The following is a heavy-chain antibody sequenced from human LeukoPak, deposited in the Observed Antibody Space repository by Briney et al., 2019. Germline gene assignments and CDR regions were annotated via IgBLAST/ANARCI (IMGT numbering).Heavy chain of an antibody. CDR3: ARGFQNSGPGTLHWFDP. CDR1: GGSFSGYY. Sequence: SETLSLTCAVYGGSFSGYYWSWIRQPPGKGLEWIGEINHSGSTNYNPSLKSRVTISVDTSKNQFSLKLSSVTAADTAVYYCARGFQNSGPGTLHWFDPWGQGTLVTVSS. J-gene: IGHJ5*02. D-gene: IGHD6-19*01. V-gene: IGHV4-34*01. CDR2: INHSGST.